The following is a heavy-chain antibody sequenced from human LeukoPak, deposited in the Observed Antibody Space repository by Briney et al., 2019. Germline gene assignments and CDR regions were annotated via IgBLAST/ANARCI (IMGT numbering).Heavy chain of an antibody. J-gene: IGHJ6*03. Sequence: SEKVSCKASGGTFSSYAISWVRQAPGQGLEWMGGIIPIFGTANYAQKFQGRVTITTNESTSTAYMELSSLRSEDTAVYYCARSRQQLAYYYYYMDVWGKGTTVTVSS. CDR1: GGTFSSYA. D-gene: IGHD6-13*01. V-gene: IGHV1-69*05. CDR2: IIPIFGTA. CDR3: ARSRQQLAYYYYYMDV.